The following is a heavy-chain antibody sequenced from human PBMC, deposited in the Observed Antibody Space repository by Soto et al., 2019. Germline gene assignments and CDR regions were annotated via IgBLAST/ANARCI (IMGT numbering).Heavy chain of an antibody. Sequence: VQMVESGGGVVQPGKSLRLSCETSGFTVKFYGMHWVRQAPGKGLECLAVISHDGNTHYYADSVKGRFTISRDNSKNTLYLLMNSLRLDDSSTYYCAKDRGGDCPDNSCYFGADYWGQGALVTVSS. CDR1: GFTVKFYG. D-gene: IGHD2-2*01. V-gene: IGHV3-30*18. CDR3: AKDRGGDCPDNSCYFGADY. CDR2: ISHDGNTH. J-gene: IGHJ4*02.